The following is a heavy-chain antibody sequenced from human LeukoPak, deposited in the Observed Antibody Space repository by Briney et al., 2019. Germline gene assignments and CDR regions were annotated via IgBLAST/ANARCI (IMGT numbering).Heavy chain of an antibody. Sequence: SETLSLTCTVSGGSVSSYYWGWIRRPPGRGLEWIAYLSHSGSSDSNPSLTSRVTTLVDTFKNQFSLKLTSVTAADTAVYYCARARYANAWYAFDIWGHGTMVTVSS. CDR1: GGSVSSYY. V-gene: IGHV4-59*02. CDR3: ARARYANAWYAFDI. CDR2: LSHSGSS. D-gene: IGHD2-2*01. J-gene: IGHJ3*02.